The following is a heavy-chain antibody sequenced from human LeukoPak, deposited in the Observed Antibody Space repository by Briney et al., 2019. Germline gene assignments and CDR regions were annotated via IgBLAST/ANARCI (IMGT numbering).Heavy chain of an antibody. Sequence: GSSVKVSCKASGGTFSRYAFSWVRQAPGQGLEWMGRIIPTLGIANYAQTFQDRVTITADESTSTAYMELSSLRSEDTAVYYCARSGVGYCSSTSCYGGFDYWGQGTLVTVSS. CDR2: IIPTLGIA. D-gene: IGHD2-2*01. V-gene: IGHV1-69*04. J-gene: IGHJ4*02. CDR1: GGTFSRYA. CDR3: ARSGVGYCSSTSCYGGFDY.